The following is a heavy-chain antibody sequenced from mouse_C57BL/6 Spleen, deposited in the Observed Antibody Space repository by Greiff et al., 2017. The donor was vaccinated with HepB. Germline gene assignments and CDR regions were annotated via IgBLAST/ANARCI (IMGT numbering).Heavy chain of an antibody. CDR1: GYAFSSSW. CDR2: IYPGDGDT. Sequence: LQESGPELVKPGASVKISCKASGYAFSSSWMNWVKQRPGKGLEWIGRIYPGDGDTNYNGKFKGKATLTADKSSSTAYMQLSSLTSEDSAVYFCARGLGLYYFDYWGQGTTLTVSS. CDR3: ARGLGLYYFDY. J-gene: IGHJ2*01. V-gene: IGHV1-82*01.